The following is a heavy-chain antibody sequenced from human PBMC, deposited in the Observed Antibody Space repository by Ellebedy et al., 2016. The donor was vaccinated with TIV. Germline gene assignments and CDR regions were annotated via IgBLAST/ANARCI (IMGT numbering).Heavy chain of an antibody. CDR2: MYYSGST. J-gene: IGHJ6*02. CDR3: ARAAGHCANGICRHYSYYGMDV. V-gene: IGHV4-30-4*01. Sequence: SETLSLTCTVSGGSISSGDYYWSWIRQPPGKALAWIGYMYYSGSTYYNPSLKRRITISVDTSKNQFSLKLSSVTAADTAVYYCARAAGHCANGICRHYSYYGMDVWGQGTTVTVSS. D-gene: IGHD2-8*01. CDR1: GGSISSGDYY.